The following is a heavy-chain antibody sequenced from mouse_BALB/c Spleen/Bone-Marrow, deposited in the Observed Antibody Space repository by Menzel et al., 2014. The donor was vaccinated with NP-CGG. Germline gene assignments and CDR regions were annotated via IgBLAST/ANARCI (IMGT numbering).Heavy chain of an antibody. V-gene: IGHV5-6-5*01. J-gene: IGHJ1*01. CDR3: ARGGLRYFDV. D-gene: IGHD3-2*02. Sequence: EVQLVESGGGLVKPGGSLKLSCAASGFTFSSYAMSWVRQTPEKRLEWVASISSGGSTYYPDSAKGRFTISRDNAGNILYLQMNSLRSEDTAMYYCARGGLRYFDVWGAGTTVTVSS. CDR2: ISSGGST. CDR1: GFTFSSYA.